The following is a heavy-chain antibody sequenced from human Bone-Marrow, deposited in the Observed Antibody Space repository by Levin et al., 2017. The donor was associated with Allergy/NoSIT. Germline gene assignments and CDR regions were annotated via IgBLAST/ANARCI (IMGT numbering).Heavy chain of an antibody. D-gene: IGHD3-10*01. Sequence: GGSLRLSCKASGGTFSTNTVAWVRQAPGQGLEWMGRIIPIFHTTTYSQKFLGRVTITADKSKATAYMELRGLTSEDTAVYYCASHPHVGDSLSSLTYMDVWGNGTTLTVS. V-gene: IGHV1-69*06. CDR1: GGTFSTNT. J-gene: IGHJ6*03. CDR3: ASHPHVGDSLSSLTYMDV. CDR2: IIPIFHTT.